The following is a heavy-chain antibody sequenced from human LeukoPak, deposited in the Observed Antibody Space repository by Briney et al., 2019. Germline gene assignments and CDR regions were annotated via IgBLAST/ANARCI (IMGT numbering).Heavy chain of an antibody. J-gene: IGHJ4*02. CDR3: ARGRSGSYGFFDY. D-gene: IGHD3-10*01. CDR1: GFTFSTSW. Sequence: GGSLRLSCAASGFTFSTSWMHWVRQAPGKGLVWVSRIDSDGSRITYADSVKGRFTISRDNAKNTVYLQMNSLRAEDTAVYYCARGRSGSYGFFDYWSLGNLVTVSS. V-gene: IGHV3-74*03. CDR2: IDSDGSRI.